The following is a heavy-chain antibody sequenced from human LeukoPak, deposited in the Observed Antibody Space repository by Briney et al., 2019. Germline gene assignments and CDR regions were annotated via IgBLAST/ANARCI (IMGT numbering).Heavy chain of an antibody. CDR2: ISSSGNTT. D-gene: IGHD6-13*01. Sequence: GGSLRLSCAASGFTFSDYYMSWIRQAPGKGLEWVSYISSSGNTTYHADSVKGRFTISRDNAENSLYLQMSSLRAEDTAVYYCAKDGGSSWYFDYWGQGTLVTVSS. CDR3: AKDGGSSWYFDY. CDR1: GFTFSDYY. J-gene: IGHJ4*02. V-gene: IGHV3-11*04.